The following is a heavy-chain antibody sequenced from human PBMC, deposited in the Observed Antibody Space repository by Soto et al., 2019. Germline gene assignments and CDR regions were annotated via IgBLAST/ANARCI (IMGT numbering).Heavy chain of an antibody. CDR2: IIPIFGTA. D-gene: IGHD5-12*01. V-gene: IGHV1-69*13. Sequence: ASVKVSCKASGGTFSSYAISWVRQAPGQGLEWMGGIIPIFGTANYAQKFQGRVTITADESTSTAYMELSSLRTEDTALYYCARSQEWRRYYFAYWGQGTLVTVSS. CDR1: GGTFSSYA. J-gene: IGHJ4*02. CDR3: ARSQEWRRYYFAY.